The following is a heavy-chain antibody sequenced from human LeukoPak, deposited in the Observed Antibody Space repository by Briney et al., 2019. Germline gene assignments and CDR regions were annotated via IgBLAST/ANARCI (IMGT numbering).Heavy chain of an antibody. J-gene: IGHJ3*02. CDR1: GFTFEDYS. CDR3: ARDGGSSWYGAFDI. CDR2: ISNSGSAI. Sequence: GGSLRLSCAASGFTFEDYSMNWVRQAPGKGLEWVSYISNSGSAIYHADSVKGRFTISRDNAKNSVYLQMNSLRAEDRAVYYCARDGGSSWYGAFDIWGQGTMVTVSS. V-gene: IGHV3-48*01. D-gene: IGHD6-13*01.